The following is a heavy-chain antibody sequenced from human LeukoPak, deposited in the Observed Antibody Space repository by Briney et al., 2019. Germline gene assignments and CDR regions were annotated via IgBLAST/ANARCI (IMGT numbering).Heavy chain of an antibody. V-gene: IGHV3-11*06. CDR3: ARAKIWFGESNWFDP. Sequence: PGGSLRLSCAASGFTFSDYYMSWIRQAPGKGLEWVSYISSSSSYTNYADSVKGRFTISRDNAKNSLYLQMNSLRAEDTAVYYCARAKIWFGESNWFDPWGQGTLVTVSS. CDR2: ISSSSSYT. CDR1: GFTFSDYY. D-gene: IGHD3-10*01. J-gene: IGHJ5*02.